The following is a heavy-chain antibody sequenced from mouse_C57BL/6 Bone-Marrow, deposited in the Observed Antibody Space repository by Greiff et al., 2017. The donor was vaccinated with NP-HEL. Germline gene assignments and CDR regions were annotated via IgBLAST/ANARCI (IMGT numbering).Heavy chain of an antibody. V-gene: IGHV1-15*01. D-gene: IGHD1-1*01. CDR3: TYYGSSYECAY. J-gene: IGHJ3*01. CDR1: GYTFTDYE. Sequence: QVQLQQSGAELVRPGASVTLSCKASGYTFTDYEMHWVKQTPVHGLEWIGAIDPETGGTAYNQKFKGKAILTADKSSSTAYMELRSLTSEDSAVYYCTYYGSSYECAYWGQGTLVTVSA. CDR2: IDPETGGT.